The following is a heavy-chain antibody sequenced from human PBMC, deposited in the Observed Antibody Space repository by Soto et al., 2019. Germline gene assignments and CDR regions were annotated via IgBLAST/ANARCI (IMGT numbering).Heavy chain of an antibody. V-gene: IGHV3-33*01. J-gene: IGHJ4*02. CDR3: ARLGDDNYRALDY. CDR2: IWYDGSNK. CDR1: GFTFSSYG. Sequence: QVQLVESGGGVVQPARSLRLSCAASGFTFSSYGMHWVRQAPGKGLEWVAVIWYDGSNKYYADSVKGRFTISRDNYKNTLYLQMNSLRAEDTAVYYCARLGDDNYRALDYWGQGTLVTVSS. D-gene: IGHD4-4*01.